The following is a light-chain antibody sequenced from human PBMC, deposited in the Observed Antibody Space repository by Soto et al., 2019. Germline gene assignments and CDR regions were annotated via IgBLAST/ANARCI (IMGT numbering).Light chain of an antibody. CDR2: EDD. Sequence: NFMLTQPHSVSESPGKTVTISCTRSSGSIASNFVQWYQQRPGSSPSTVIYEDDQRPSGVPARFSGSIDSSSNSASLTISGLKTEDDADYYCQSYTGTIRVFGGVTKLTVL. J-gene: IGLJ3*02. CDR3: QSYTGTIRV. V-gene: IGLV6-57*01. CDR1: SGSIASNF.